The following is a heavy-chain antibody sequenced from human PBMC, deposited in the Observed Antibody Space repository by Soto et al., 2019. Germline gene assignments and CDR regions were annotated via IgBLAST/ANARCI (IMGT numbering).Heavy chain of an antibody. D-gene: IGHD5-12*01. J-gene: IGHJ4*01. V-gene: IGHV1-69*06. CDR1: GGVFSVCS. Sequence: QVQLVQSGAEVKKPGSSVKVSCKTSGGVFSVCSLNWVRQAPGKGLEWMGGVLPITDSTDYAQKFQGRLTITADRSTSTIYMELSRLTSDDTDNYSGATIRVRGGPLRFEDGGQGTLISVSS. CDR3: ATIRVRGGPLRFED. CDR2: VLPITDST.